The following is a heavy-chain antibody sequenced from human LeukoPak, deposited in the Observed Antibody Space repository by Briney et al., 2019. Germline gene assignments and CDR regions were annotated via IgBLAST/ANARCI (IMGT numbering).Heavy chain of an antibody. CDR3: ARVGYSYGYYFDY. CDR1: GYSISSGYY. V-gene: IGHV4-38-2*02. D-gene: IGHD5-18*01. CDR2: IYHSGST. Sequence: SQTLSLTCTVSGYSISSGYYWGWIRQPPGKGLEWIGSIYHSGSTYYNPSLKSRVTISVDTSKNQFSLKLSSVTAADTAVYYCARVGYSYGYYFDYWGQGTLVTVSS. J-gene: IGHJ4*02.